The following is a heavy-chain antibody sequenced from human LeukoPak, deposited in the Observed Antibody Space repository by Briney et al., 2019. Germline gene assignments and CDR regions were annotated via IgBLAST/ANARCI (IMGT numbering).Heavy chain of an antibody. CDR1: GYTFTGYY. D-gene: IGHD3-22*01. Sequence: EASVKVSCKASGYTFTGYYMHWVRQAPGQGLEWMGWINPNSGGTNYAQKFQGRVTMTRDTSISTAYMELSSLRSEDTAVYFCARGFAAYDTSDYAFSYYWGQGTLVTVSS. J-gene: IGHJ4*02. V-gene: IGHV1-2*02. CDR2: INPNSGGT. CDR3: ARGFAAYDTSDYAFSYY.